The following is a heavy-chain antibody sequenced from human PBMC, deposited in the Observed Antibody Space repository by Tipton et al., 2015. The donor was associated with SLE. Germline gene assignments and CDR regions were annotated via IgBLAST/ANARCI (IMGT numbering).Heavy chain of an antibody. D-gene: IGHD2-2*01. CDR3: ARGSTGIVVVPAAHYYYYYMDV. CDR1: GGSISSSDYY. V-gene: IGHV4-31*03. CDR2: IYYSGNT. J-gene: IGHJ6*03. Sequence: TLSLTCTVSGGSISSSDYYWTWIRQHPGKGLEWIGYIYYSGNTYYNPSLKSRITISVDTSKNQFSLKLSSVTAADTAVYYCARGSTGIVVVPAAHYYYYYMDVWGKGTTVTVSS.